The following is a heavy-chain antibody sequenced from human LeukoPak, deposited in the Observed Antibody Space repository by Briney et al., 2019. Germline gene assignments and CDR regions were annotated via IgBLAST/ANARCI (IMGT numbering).Heavy chain of an antibody. J-gene: IGHJ4*02. CDR3: ARDIFYYDSSGVTKEFDY. D-gene: IGHD3-22*01. CDR1: GYTVTSYG. V-gene: IGHV1-18*01. Sequence: ASVKVSCKASGYTVTSYGISWVRQAPGQGLEWMGWISAYDGNTNYAQKLQVRVTMTTDTSTSTAYMELRSLRSDDTAVYYCARDIFYYDSSGVTKEFDYWGQGTLVTVSS. CDR2: ISAYDGNT.